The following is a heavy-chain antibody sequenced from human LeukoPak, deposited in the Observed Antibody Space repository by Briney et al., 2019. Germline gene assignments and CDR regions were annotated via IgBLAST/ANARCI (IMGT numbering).Heavy chain of an antibody. CDR3: ARVSPFDY. V-gene: IGHV3-66*01. CDR1: GFTVSSNY. CDR2: FYSGGST. J-gene: IGHJ4*02. Sequence: PGGSLRLSCVASGFTVSSNYMSWVRQAPGKGLEWFSVFYSGGSTYYADPVNGRFTMSRDNSKNTLYLQMNGLRVEDTAVYYCARVSPFDYWGQGTQVTVSS.